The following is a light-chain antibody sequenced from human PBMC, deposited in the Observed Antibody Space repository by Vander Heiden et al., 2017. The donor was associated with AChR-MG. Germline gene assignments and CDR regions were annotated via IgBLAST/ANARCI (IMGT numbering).Light chain of an antibody. V-gene: IGLV2-23*01. CDR1: SSDVGSYNL. J-gene: IGLJ2*01. CDR3: CSYAGLTNTVV. Sequence: HSALTQPTSVSGSPGQSISISCTGTSSDVGSYNLVSWYQQHPGKAPKLMIHEGSQRPSGVSNRFSGSKSGNTASLTISGLQAEDEADYYCCSYAGLTNTVVFGGGTKLTVL. CDR2: EGS.